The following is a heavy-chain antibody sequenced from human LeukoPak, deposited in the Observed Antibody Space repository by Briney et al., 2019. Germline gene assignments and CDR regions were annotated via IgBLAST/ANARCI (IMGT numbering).Heavy chain of an antibody. Sequence: GGSLRLSCAESGFTFSSSTINWVRQGPGKGLEWVSTISATVDGTYYADSVKGRVTVSRDNTKNTVFLQMNNLRAEDTAVYYCAKDRTQILGDFWGQGTLVTVSS. CDR2: ISATVDGT. D-gene: IGHD2-15*01. J-gene: IGHJ4*02. CDR1: GFTFSSST. CDR3: AKDRTQILGDF. V-gene: IGHV3-23*01.